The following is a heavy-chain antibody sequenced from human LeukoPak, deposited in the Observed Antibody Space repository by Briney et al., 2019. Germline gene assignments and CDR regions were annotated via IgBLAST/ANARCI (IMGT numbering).Heavy chain of an antibody. D-gene: IGHD3-3*01. Sequence: ASVRVSCTASGYTFTSYGISWVRQAPGQGLERMGWISAYNGNTNYAQKLQGRVTMTTDTSTSTAYMELRSLRSDDTAVYYCARGVTIFGVVHYFDYWGQGTLVTVSS. V-gene: IGHV1-18*01. CDR1: GYTFTSYG. J-gene: IGHJ4*02. CDR3: ARGVTIFGVVHYFDY. CDR2: ISAYNGNT.